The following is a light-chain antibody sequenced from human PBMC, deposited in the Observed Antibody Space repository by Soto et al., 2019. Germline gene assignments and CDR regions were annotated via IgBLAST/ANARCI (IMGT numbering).Light chain of an antibody. Sequence: VLTQSPGTLSLSPGERATLFCRAGQSVSSSDLGWYQQKPDQAPRLLIYGASSRATGIPDRFSGSGSGTDFTLTISSLEPEDVAVYYCQHYRNSPPTFGGGTKVEIK. CDR3: QHYRNSPPT. J-gene: IGKJ4*01. CDR1: QSVSSSD. CDR2: GAS. V-gene: IGKV3-20*01.